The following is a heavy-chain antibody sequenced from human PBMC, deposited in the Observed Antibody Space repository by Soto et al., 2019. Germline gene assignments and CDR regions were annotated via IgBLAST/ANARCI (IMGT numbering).Heavy chain of an antibody. V-gene: IGHV3-33*01. D-gene: IGHD6-6*01. J-gene: IGHJ6*02. CDR2: IWYDGSNK. Sequence: PGGSLRLSCAASGFTFSSYGMHWVRQAPGKGLEWVAVIWYDGSNKYYADSVKGRFTISRDNSKNTLYLQMNSLRAEDTAVYYCARDIYSSSSRGYYYYGMDVWGQGTTVTVSS. CDR3: ARDIYSSSSRGYYYYGMDV. CDR1: GFTFSSYG.